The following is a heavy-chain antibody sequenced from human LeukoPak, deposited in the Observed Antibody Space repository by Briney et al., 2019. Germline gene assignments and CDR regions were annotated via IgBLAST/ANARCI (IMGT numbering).Heavy chain of an antibody. Sequence: SETLSLTCTVSGGSISSSSYYWGWIRQPPGKGLEWIGSIYYSGSTNYNPSLKSRVTISVDTSKNQFSLKLSSVTAADTAVYYCAREGGYDDYYYYGMDVWGQGTTVTVSS. CDR2: IYYSGST. J-gene: IGHJ6*02. D-gene: IGHD5-12*01. CDR1: GGSISSSSYY. V-gene: IGHV4-39*07. CDR3: AREGGYDDYYYYGMDV.